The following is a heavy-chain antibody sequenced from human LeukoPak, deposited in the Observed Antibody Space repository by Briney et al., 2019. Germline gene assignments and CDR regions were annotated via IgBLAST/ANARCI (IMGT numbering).Heavy chain of an antibody. CDR1: GGSFSGYY. Sequence: SETLSLTCAVYGGSFSGYYWSWIRQPPGKGLEWIGEINHSGSTNYNPSLKSRVTISVDTSKNQFSLKLSSVTAADTAVYYCARESPDTAGAFDIWGQGTMVTVSS. CDR2: INHSGST. D-gene: IGHD5-18*01. V-gene: IGHV4-34*01. J-gene: IGHJ3*02. CDR3: ARESPDTAGAFDI.